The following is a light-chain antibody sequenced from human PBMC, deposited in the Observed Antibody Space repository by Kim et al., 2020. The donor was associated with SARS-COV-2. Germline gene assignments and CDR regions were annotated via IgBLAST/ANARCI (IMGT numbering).Light chain of an antibody. CDR2: QDS. CDR3: QAWDSSTHVV. Sequence: SPGQAASITCSGDKLGDKYACWYQQKPGQSPVLVIYQDSKRPSGIPERFSGSNSGNTATLTISGTQAMDEADYYCQAWDSSTHVVFGGGTQLTVL. V-gene: IGLV3-1*01. CDR1: KLGDKY. J-gene: IGLJ2*01.